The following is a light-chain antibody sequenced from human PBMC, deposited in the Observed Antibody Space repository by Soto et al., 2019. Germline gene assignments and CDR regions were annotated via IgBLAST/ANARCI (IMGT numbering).Light chain of an antibody. CDR2: EFS. V-gene: IGLV2-14*01. CDR3: SSYTSSSTLV. CDR1: SRGVGGYNY. J-gene: IGLJ1*01. Sequence: QSVLTHPVSVFRSPGQSITISSTKTSRGVGGYNYVSCYQRPPGNVHKLMSYEFSNRPSGVYNRFSGSKSGNTASLTISGLQAEDETDYSCSSYTSSSTLVFGTGSKVIGL.